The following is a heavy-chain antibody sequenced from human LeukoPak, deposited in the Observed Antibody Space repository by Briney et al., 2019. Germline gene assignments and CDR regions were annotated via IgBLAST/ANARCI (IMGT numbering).Heavy chain of an antibody. J-gene: IGHJ3*02. Sequence: GGSLRLSCAVSAFTVSSNYVSWVRQAPGKGLEWVSVIYGGGSTNYADSVKGRFTLSRDNSKNTLYLQMNSLRAEDTAVYYCARDHSGSYQRAFDIWGQGTMVTVSS. D-gene: IGHD1-26*01. CDR2: IYGGGST. CDR1: AFTVSSNY. V-gene: IGHV3-66*02. CDR3: ARDHSGSYQRAFDI.